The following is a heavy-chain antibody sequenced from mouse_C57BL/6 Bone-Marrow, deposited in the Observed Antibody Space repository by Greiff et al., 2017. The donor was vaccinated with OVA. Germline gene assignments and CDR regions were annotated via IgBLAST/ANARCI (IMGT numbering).Heavy chain of an antibody. CDR3: AGAFGYYGSSFNYFDF. J-gene: IGHJ2*01. CDR1: GYTFTDYY. D-gene: IGHD1-1*01. Sequence: EVQLQQSGPVLVKPGASVKMSCKASGYTFTDYYMNWVKQSHGKSLEWIGVINPYNGGNSYNQKFKGKATLTVDKASSTAYMELNSLTSYDSAVYYCAGAFGYYGSSFNYFDFWGQGTTLTVSS. V-gene: IGHV1-19*01. CDR2: INPYNGGN.